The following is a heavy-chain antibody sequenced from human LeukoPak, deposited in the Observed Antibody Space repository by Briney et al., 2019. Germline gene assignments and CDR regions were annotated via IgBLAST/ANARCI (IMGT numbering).Heavy chain of an antibody. D-gene: IGHD2-2*02. CDR1: GYSFTSYW. CDR3: AKFGIRGCSSSTRCYTSFFYYGMDV. V-gene: IGHV5-51*01. J-gene: IGHJ6*02. CDR2: IFPHDSDT. Sequence: GESLKISCKGSGYSFTSYWIGWVRQMPGKGSELMGRIFPHDSDTKYSPSFEGQVTISVDKSISTAYVQWGSLRVSDTAIYYCAKFGIRGCSSSTRCYTSFFYYGMDVWGQGTTVTVSS.